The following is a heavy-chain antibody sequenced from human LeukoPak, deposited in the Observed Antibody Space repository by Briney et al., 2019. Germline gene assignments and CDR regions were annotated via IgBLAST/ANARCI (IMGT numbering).Heavy chain of an antibody. V-gene: IGHV3-30*04. D-gene: IGHD3-22*01. J-gene: IGHJ4*02. Sequence: GGSLRLSCAASGFTFSIYAMHWVRQAPGKGLEWVAVLSYHGSEKYYADSVNGRFTISRDNSKNTLYLQMNSLRAEDTALYYCARALHYYDSSGYYLYYFDYWGQGTLVTVSS. CDR3: ARALHYYDSSGYYLYYFDY. CDR2: LSYHGSEK. CDR1: GFTFSIYA.